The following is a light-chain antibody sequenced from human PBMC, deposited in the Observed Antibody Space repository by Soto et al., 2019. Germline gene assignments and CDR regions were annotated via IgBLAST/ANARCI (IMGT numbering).Light chain of an antibody. J-gene: IGLJ1*01. Sequence: QSVLTQPASVSGSPGQSITISCTGTSSDVGAYNYVSWYQQHPGKAPKVMIYDVSNRPSGVSNRFSGSKSGNTASLTIFGLQAEDEADYYCRSYTSSSTYVFGTGTKVTVL. V-gene: IGLV2-14*01. CDR1: SSDVGAYNY. CDR3: RSYTSSSTYV. CDR2: DVS.